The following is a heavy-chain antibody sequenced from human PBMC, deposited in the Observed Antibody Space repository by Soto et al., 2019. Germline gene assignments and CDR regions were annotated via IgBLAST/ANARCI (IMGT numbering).Heavy chain of an antibody. Sequence: GASVKVSCKASGGTFSSYAISWVRQAPGQGLEWMGGIIPIFGTANYAQKFQGRVTITADKSTSTAYMELSSLRSEDTAVYYCAIGRGGDTAMATDYWGQGTLVTVSS. V-gene: IGHV1-69*06. CDR1: GGTFSSYA. D-gene: IGHD5-18*01. J-gene: IGHJ4*02. CDR2: IIPIFGTA. CDR3: AIGRGGDTAMATDY.